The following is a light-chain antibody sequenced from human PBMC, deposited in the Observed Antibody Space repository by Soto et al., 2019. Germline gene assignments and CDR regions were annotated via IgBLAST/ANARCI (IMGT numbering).Light chain of an antibody. CDR3: SSYTSTTTVI. J-gene: IGLJ2*01. CDR2: DVS. Sequence: QSALTQPASMSGSPGQSITISCTGTSSDVGAYNYVSWYQQYPGKAPELIISDVSYRPSGISDRFSGSKSGNTASLTISGLQAEDEADYYCSSYTSTTTVIVGGGTKLTVL. CDR1: SSDVGAYNY. V-gene: IGLV2-14*01.